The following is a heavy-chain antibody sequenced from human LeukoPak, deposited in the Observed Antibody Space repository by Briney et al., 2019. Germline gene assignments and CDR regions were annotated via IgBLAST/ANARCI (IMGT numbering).Heavy chain of an antibody. CDR1: GYTFTSYG. CDR2: ISAYNGNT. Sequence: ASVKVSCKASGYTFTSYGISWVRQAPGQGLEWMGWISAYNGNTNYAQKLQGRVTMTTDTSTSTAYMQLRSQRADDTAMYYCARVKDSSGYYRIDYWGQGTLVTVSS. D-gene: IGHD3-22*01. CDR3: ARVKDSSGYYRIDY. V-gene: IGHV1-18*01. J-gene: IGHJ4*02.